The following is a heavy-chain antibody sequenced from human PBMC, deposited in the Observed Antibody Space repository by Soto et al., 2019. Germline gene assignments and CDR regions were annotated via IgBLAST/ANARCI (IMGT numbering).Heavy chain of an antibody. D-gene: IGHD1-26*01. CDR1: GFTFSSYW. J-gene: IGHJ4*02. CDR3: GRDLRDWDSGSYSYDY. CDR2: IKQDGGEK. V-gene: IGHV3-7*04. Sequence: GGSLRLSSAASGFTFSSYWMSWVRQAPGKGLEWVANIKQDGGEKYYVDSVKGRFTISRDNAKNSLYLQMNSLRAEDTAVYYCGRDLRDWDSGSYSYDYWGQGTLVTVSS.